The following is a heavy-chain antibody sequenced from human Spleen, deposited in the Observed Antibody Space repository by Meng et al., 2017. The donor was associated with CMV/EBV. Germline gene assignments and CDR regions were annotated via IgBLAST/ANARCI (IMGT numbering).Heavy chain of an antibody. J-gene: IGHJ4*02. D-gene: IGHD3-16*02. V-gene: IGHV4-34*01. CDR2: INDSGST. CDR1: GGSFSDYY. Sequence: GSLRLSCAVYGGSFSDYYWSWIRQPPGKGLEWIGEINDSGSTDYNPSLKSRVTISVDTSKNQLSLKLSSVTAADTAVYYCARVGDTDYIWGSYRYLDYWGQGTLVTVSS. CDR3: ARVGDTDYIWGSYRYLDY.